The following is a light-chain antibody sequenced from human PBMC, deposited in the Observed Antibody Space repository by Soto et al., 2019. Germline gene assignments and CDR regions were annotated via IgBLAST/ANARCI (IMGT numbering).Light chain of an antibody. CDR1: SSNIGSNT. Sequence: QLVLTQPPSASGTPGQRVTISCSGSSSNIGSNTVNWYQQLPGTAPKLLIYSNNQRPSGVPDRFSGSKSGTSASLAISGLQSEDEADYYCAAWDDSLNVQVFGGGTQLTVL. CDR3: AAWDDSLNVQV. V-gene: IGLV1-44*01. J-gene: IGLJ2*01. CDR2: SNN.